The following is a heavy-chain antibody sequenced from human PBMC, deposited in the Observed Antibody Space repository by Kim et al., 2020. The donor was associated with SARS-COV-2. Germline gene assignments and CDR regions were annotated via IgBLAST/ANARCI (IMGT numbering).Heavy chain of an antibody. J-gene: IGHJ4*02. CDR2: IYYSGST. Sequence: SETLSLTCTVSGGSISSCGYYWSWIRQHPGKGLEWIGYIYYSGSTYYNPSLKSRVTISVDTSKNQFSLKLSSVTAADTAVYYCARATMITFGGVIDHFDYWGQGTLVTVSS. D-gene: IGHD3-16*02. V-gene: IGHV4-31*03. CDR1: GGSISSCGYY. CDR3: ARATMITFGGVIDHFDY.